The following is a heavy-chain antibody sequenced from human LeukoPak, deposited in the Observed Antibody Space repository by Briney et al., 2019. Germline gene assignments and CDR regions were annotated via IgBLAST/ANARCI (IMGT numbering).Heavy chain of an antibody. V-gene: IGHV1-46*01. CDR2: INPSGGST. CDR1: GYTFTSYY. J-gene: IGHJ6*02. CDR3: AREGVGSWYGYYYYYGMDV. D-gene: IGHD6-13*01. Sequence: ASVKVSCKASGYTFTSYYMHWVRQAPGQGLEWMGIINPSGGSTSYAQKFQGRVTMTRDTSTSTVYMELSSLRSEDTAVYYCAREGVGSWYGYYYYYGMDVWGQGTTVTVSS.